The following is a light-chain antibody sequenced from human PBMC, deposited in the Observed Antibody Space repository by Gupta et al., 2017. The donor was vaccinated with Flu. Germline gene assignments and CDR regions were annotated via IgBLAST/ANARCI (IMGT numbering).Light chain of an antibody. CDR3: QLYGPSPT. J-gene: IGKJ2*01. CDR2: GAV. CDR1: QTVNMYA. Sequence: GVRAALTCRSSQTVNMYAIAWYRQNPGQAPGLHIYGAVTRATGTPDRLSGSGSGTDCTLTISRLEPEDEAVDYCQLYGPSPTFGQGSKLEIK. V-gene: IGKV3-20*01.